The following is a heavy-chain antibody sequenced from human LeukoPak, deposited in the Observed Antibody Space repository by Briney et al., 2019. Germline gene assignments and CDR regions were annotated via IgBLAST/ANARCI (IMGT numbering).Heavy chain of an antibody. V-gene: IGHV3-33*06. CDR2: IWYDGSNK. CDR1: GFTISSYG. CDR3: AKEKGSDYYYAMDV. J-gene: IGHJ6*02. Sequence: GRSLRLSCAASGFTISSYGMHWVRQAPGKGLEWVAVIWYDGSNKYYADSVKGRFTISRDNSKNTLYLQMNSLRAEDTAVYYCAKEKGSDYYYAMDVWGQGTTVTVSS.